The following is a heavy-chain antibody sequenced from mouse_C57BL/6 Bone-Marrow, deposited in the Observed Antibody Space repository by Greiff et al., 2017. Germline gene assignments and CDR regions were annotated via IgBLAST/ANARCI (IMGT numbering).Heavy chain of an antibody. J-gene: IGHJ4*01. D-gene: IGHD2-1*01. CDR2: INPNYGTT. V-gene: IGHV1-39*01. Sequence: VQLKESGPELVKPGASVKISCKASGYSFTDYNMNWVKQSNGKSLAWIGVINPNYGTTSYNQKFKGKATLTVDQSSSTAYMQLNSLTSEDSAVYYCASYGTILYAMDYWGQGTSVTVSS. CDR3: ASYGTILYAMDY. CDR1: GYSFTDYN.